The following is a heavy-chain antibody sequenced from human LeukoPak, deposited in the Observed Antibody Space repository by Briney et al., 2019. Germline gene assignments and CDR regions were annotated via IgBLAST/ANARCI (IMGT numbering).Heavy chain of an antibody. Sequence: ASVKVSCKTSGYTFTTYGISWVRQAPGQGPEWMGWISAYNGNTKYSEKLQGRVTMTTDTSTSTAYMELRSLRSDDTAVYYCARDAPRSGSIARFDYWGQGTLVTVSS. CDR3: ARDAPRSGSIARFDY. CDR2: ISAYNGNT. CDR1: GYTFTTYG. D-gene: IGHD3-3*01. J-gene: IGHJ4*02. V-gene: IGHV1-18*01.